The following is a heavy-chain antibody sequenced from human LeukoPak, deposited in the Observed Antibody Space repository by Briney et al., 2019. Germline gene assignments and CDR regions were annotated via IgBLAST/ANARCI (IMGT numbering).Heavy chain of an antibody. CDR1: GFTFSSYW. D-gene: IGHD3-9*01. CDR2: IKQDGSEK. V-gene: IGHV3-7*01. Sequence: GGSLRLSCADSGFTFSSYWMSWVRQAPGKGLKWVANIKQDGSEKYYVDSVKGRFTISRDNAKSSLYLQMNSLRAEDTAVYYCARLRYFDWLGIHVYYYYYYMDVWGKGTTVTISS. J-gene: IGHJ6*03. CDR3: ARLRYFDWLGIHVYYYYYYMDV.